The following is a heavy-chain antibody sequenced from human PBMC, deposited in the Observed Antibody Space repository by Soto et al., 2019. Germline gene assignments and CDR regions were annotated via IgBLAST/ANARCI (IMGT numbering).Heavy chain of an antibody. CDR3: ATPTSAVNYYGMDV. D-gene: IGHD6-19*01. J-gene: IGHJ6*02. CDR1: GYTLTELS. CDR2: FDPEDGET. Sequence: QVQLVQSGAEVKKPGASVKVSCMVSGYTLTELSMHWVRQARGKGLEWMGGFDPEDGETIYAQKFQGRVTMTEDTSTDTAYMELSSLRSEDTAVYYCATPTSAVNYYGMDVWGQGTTVTVSS. V-gene: IGHV1-24*01.